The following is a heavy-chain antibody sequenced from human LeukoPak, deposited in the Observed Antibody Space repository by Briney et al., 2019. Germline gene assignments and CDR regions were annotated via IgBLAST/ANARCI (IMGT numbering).Heavy chain of an antibody. CDR3: VKDWAYCGGDCYLPNWFDS. CDR1: GFTFSGYA. CDR2: ITGSGGST. D-gene: IGHD2-21*02. V-gene: IGHV3-23*01. Sequence: GGSLRLSCAASGFTFSGYAMTWVRQAPGKGLEWVSAITGSGGSTYSADSVKGRFTISRDNSKNTLYLQMNSLRAEDTAVYYCVKDWAYCGGDCYLPNWFDSWGQGTLVTVSS. J-gene: IGHJ5*01.